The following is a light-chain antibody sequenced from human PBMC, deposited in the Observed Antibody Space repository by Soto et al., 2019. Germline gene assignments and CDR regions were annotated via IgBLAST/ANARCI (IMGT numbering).Light chain of an antibody. CDR1: QSVSSSY. J-gene: IGKJ1*01. Sequence: EIVLTQSPGTLSSSPGERATLSCRASQSVSSSYLAWYQQKPGQAPRLLIYGASSRATGIPDWFSGSGSGTDFTLTISRLEPEDFAVYYCQQYGSSPRTFGQGTKVDIK. CDR2: GAS. CDR3: QQYGSSPRT. V-gene: IGKV3-20*01.